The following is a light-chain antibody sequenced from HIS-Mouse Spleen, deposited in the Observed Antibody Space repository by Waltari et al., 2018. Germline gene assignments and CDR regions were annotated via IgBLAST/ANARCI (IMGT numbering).Light chain of an antibody. Sequence: QSVLTPPPSASGTPGQRVTIPCSGSRSNIGSNYVYWYQQLPGTAPKLLIYRNNQRPSGVPDRFSGSKSGTSASLAISGLRSEDEADYYCAAWDDSLSGYVFGTGTKVTVL. J-gene: IGLJ1*01. V-gene: IGLV1-47*01. CDR3: AAWDDSLSGYV. CDR1: RSNIGSNY. CDR2: RNN.